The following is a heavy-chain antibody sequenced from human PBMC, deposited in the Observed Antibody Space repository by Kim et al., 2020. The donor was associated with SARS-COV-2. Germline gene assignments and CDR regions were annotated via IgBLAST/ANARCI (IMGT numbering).Heavy chain of an antibody. CDR2: MYSNGNA. Sequence: SETLSLTCTVSGGSLTNYHWAWIRQSPQKGLEYIGWMYSNGNAYYNPSLTGRVTISLDTFRNQFSLKLSSVTAADTAVYFCARHLQSGTYPMDVWGKGTSVTVSS. D-gene: IGHD1-26*01. CDR1: GGSLTNYH. V-gene: IGHV4-59*08. CDR3: ARHLQSGTYPMDV. J-gene: IGHJ6*03.